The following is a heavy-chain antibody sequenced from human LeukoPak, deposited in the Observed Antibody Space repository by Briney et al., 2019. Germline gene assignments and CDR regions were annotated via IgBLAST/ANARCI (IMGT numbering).Heavy chain of an antibody. Sequence: ASVKVSCKASGYTFTSYDINWVRQATGQGLEWMGWMNPNSGNTGYAQKFQGRVTITRNTSISTAYMELSSLRSEDTAVYYCARGVSSSWYYYYYMDVWGKGTTVTVSS. CDR3: ARGVSSSWYYYYYMDV. CDR1: GYTFTSYD. V-gene: IGHV1-8*03. J-gene: IGHJ6*03. CDR2: MNPNSGNT. D-gene: IGHD6-13*01.